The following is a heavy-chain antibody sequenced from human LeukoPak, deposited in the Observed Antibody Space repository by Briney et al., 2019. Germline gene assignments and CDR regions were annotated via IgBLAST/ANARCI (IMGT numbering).Heavy chain of an antibody. Sequence: SETLSLTCTVSGGSISSSSYYWGWLRQPPGKGLEWIGSIYYSGSTYYNPSLKSRVTISVDTSKNQFSLKLSSVTAADTAVYYCARDRRRCTNGVCYIRPNDAFDIWGQGTMVTVSS. D-gene: IGHD2-8*01. J-gene: IGHJ3*02. CDR1: GGSISSSSYY. V-gene: IGHV4-39*07. CDR3: ARDRRRCTNGVCYIRPNDAFDI. CDR2: IYYSGST.